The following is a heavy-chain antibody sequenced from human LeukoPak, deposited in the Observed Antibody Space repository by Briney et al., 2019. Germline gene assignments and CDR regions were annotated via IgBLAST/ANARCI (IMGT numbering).Heavy chain of an antibody. V-gene: IGHV4-39*07. D-gene: IGHD6-19*01. J-gene: IGHJ6*03. CDR2: IYYSGST. CDR1: GGSISSSSCY. CDR3: ARALPSSGWSSYYYMDV. Sequence: PSETLSLTCTVSGGSISSSSCYWGWIRQPPGKGLEWIGSIYYSGSTYYNPSLKSRVTISVDTSKNQFSLKLSSVTAADTAVYYCARALPSSGWSSYYYMDVWGKGTTVTVSS.